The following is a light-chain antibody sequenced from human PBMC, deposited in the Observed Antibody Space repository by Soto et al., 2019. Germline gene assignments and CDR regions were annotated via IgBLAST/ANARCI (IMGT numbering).Light chain of an antibody. Sequence: IILTQSPSTLSLSPGERATLSCRASQSVSNNYLAWYQQKPGQAPRLLIYGASSRPTGIPDRFSGSGSGTDFTLTISSLQPDDFATYYCQHYNSYSEAFGQGTK. J-gene: IGKJ1*01. V-gene: IGKV3-20*01. CDR2: GAS. CDR3: QHYNSYSEA. CDR1: QSVSNNY.